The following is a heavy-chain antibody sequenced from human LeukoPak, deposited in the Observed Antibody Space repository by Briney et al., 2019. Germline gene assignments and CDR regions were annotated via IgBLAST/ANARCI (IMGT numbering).Heavy chain of an antibody. CDR1: GFTFSGLG. CDR3: VKGWLCEY. D-gene: IGHD5-12*01. CDR2: ISHDGSDK. J-gene: IGHJ4*02. Sequence: PGGSLRLSCAASGFTFSGLGMHWVRQAPGKGLQWVAFISHDGSDKYYVDSVKGRFTISRDNSKSTLSLQMKSLRVEDTAVYYCVKGWLCEYWGQGTPVTVSS. V-gene: IGHV3-30*02.